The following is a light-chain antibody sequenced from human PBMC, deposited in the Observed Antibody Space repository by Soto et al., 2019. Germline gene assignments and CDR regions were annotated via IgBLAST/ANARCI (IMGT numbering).Light chain of an antibody. V-gene: IGKV2-30*01. CDR2: KVS. J-gene: IGKJ1*01. CDR3: LQGTQWPPT. Sequence: DVVMTQSPLSLPVTLGQPASISCRSSQSLLYTNGNTYLHWFQQMPGQSPRRLIYKVSNRDSGVPDRFIGSGSGTDFTLRINRVEAEDVGVYYCLQGTQWPPTFGQGTKVEIE. CDR1: QSLLYTNGNTY.